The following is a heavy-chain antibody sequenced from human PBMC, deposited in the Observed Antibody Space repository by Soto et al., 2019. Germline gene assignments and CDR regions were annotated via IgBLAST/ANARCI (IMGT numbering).Heavy chain of an antibody. Sequence: GASMKVSRKASGYTFTRYYMHWVRQAPGQGLEWMGWINPNSGGTNYAQKFQGWVTMTRDTSISTAYMELSRLRSDDTAVYYCAREDTAMDAFDYWGQGTLVTVSS. CDR1: GYTFTRYY. CDR2: INPNSGGT. V-gene: IGHV1-2*04. J-gene: IGHJ4*02. CDR3: AREDTAMDAFDY. D-gene: IGHD5-18*01.